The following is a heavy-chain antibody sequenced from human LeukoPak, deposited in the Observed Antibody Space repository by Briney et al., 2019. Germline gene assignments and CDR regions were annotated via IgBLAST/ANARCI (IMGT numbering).Heavy chain of an antibody. V-gene: IGHV4-59*01. CDR2: IYYSGST. Sequence: SETLSLICTVSGGSISSYYWSWIRQPPGKGLEWIGYIYYSGSTNYNPSLRSRVTISVDTSKNQLSLKLTSVTAADTAVYYCARSAVGQQLIRFDPWGQGSLVTVSS. CDR1: GGSISSYY. D-gene: IGHD6-13*01. J-gene: IGHJ5*02. CDR3: ARSAVGQQLIRFDP.